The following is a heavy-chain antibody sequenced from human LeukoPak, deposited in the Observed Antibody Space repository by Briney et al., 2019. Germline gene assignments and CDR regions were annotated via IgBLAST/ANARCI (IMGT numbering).Heavy chain of an antibody. CDR1: GFTVSSNY. V-gene: IGHV3-53*01. D-gene: IGHD3-10*01. Sequence: PGGSLRLSCAASGFTVSSNYMSWVRQAPGKGLEWVSVIYSGGSRYYAGSVKGRFTISRDNSKDTLYLQMNSLRAEDTAVYYCARAYCSGSFPCYGGKGTLVSLFS. CDR2: IYSGGSR. CDR3: ARAYCSGSFPCY. J-gene: IGHJ4*02.